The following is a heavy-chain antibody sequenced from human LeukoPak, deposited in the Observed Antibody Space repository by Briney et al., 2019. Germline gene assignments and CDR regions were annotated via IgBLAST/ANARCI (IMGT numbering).Heavy chain of an antibody. D-gene: IGHD6-13*01. CDR2: IIPIFGTA. V-gene: IGHV1-69*13. CDR1: GGTFSSYA. CDR3: ARESTAAGTPGGFDY. J-gene: IGHJ4*02. Sequence: ASVKVSCKACGGTFSSYAISWVRQAPGQGLEWMGGIIPIFGTANYAQKFQGRVTITADESTSTAYMELSSLRSEDTAVYYCARESTAAGTPGGFDYWGQGTLVTVSS.